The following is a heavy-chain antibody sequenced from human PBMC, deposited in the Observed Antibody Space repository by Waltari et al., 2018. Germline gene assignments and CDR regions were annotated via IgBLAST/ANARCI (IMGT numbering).Heavy chain of an antibody. V-gene: IGHV3-9*01. Sequence: EVQLVESGGGLVQPGRSLRLSCAASGFTFDDYAMHWVRQAPGKGLEWVSGISWNSGSIGYADSVKGRFTISRDNAKNSLYLQMNSLRAEDTAVYYCARAAVRGGFDIWGQGTMVTVSS. D-gene: IGHD6-19*01. CDR2: ISWNSGSI. CDR3: ARAAVRGGFDI. CDR1: GFTFDDYA. J-gene: IGHJ3*02.